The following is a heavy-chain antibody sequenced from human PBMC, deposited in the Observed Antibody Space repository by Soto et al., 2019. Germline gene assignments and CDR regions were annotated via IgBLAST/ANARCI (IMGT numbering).Heavy chain of an antibody. CDR1: GFTFSSYS. J-gene: IGHJ6*03. CDR3: ARDLYEGGTYYMDV. V-gene: IGHV3-48*01. D-gene: IGHD2-15*01. Sequence: SLRLSCAASGFTFSSYSMNWVRQAPGKGLEWVSYISSSSSTIYYADSVKGRFTISRDNAKNSLYLQMNSLRAEDTAVYYCARDLYEGGTYYMDVWGKGTTVTVSS. CDR2: ISSSSSTI.